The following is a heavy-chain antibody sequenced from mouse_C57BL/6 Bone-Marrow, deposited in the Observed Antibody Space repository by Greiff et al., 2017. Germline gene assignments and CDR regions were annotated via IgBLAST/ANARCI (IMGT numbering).Heavy chain of an antibody. CDR2: IDPENGDT. CDR1: GFNIKDDY. Sequence: EVQVVESGAELVRPGASVKLSCTASGFNIKDDYMHWVKQRPEQGLEWIGWIDPENGDTEYASKFQGKATITADTSSNTAYLQLSSLTSEDTAVYYCTRRYYGSSFYFDYWGQGTTLTVSS. CDR3: TRRYYGSSFYFDY. J-gene: IGHJ2*01. D-gene: IGHD1-1*01. V-gene: IGHV14-4*01.